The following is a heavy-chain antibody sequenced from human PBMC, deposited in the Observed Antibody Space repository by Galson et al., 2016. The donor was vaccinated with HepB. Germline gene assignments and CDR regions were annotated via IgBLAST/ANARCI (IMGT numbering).Heavy chain of an antibody. Sequence: SLRLSCAASGFTFSRFWMNWVRQAPGKGLEWTSYITSSSSLIFYADSVKGRFTISRDNARNSLYLQMNILRDEDTAVYYCARVVYGSGSYYRFYDYWGQGTLVTVSS. V-gene: IGHV3-48*02. CDR1: GFTFSRFW. D-gene: IGHD3-10*01. CDR3: ARVVYGSGSYYRFYDY. CDR2: ITSSSSLI. J-gene: IGHJ4*02.